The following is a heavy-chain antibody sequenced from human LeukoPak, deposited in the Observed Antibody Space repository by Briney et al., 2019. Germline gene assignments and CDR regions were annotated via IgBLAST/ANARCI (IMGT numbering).Heavy chain of an antibody. CDR1: GYTFTGYY. CDR2: INPNSGGT. D-gene: IGHD4-17*01. CDR3: ARDLDMTTVTGAFDI. Sequence: GASVKVSCKASGYTFTGYYMHWVRQAPGQGLEWMGWINPNSGGTNYAQKFQGRVTMTRDTSISTAYMELSRLGSDDTAVYYCARDLDMTTVTGAFDIWGQGTMVTVSS. V-gene: IGHV1-2*02. J-gene: IGHJ3*02.